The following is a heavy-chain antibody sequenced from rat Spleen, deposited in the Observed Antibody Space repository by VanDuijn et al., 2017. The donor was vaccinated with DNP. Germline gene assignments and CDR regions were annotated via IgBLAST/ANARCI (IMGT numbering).Heavy chain of an antibody. CDR3: VRVNWVPDY. CDR2: ISYVGSNT. D-gene: IGHD5-1*01. V-gene: IGHV5-22*01. Sequence: EVQLVESGGGLVQPGGSMKLSCAASGFTFSDFPMAWVRQTPKKGLELVAYISYVGSNTYSGASVRGRFSISRDNAKNTLYLQMNSLRSEDTATYYCVRVNWVPDYWGQGVMVTVSS. J-gene: IGHJ2*01. CDR1: GFTFSDFP.